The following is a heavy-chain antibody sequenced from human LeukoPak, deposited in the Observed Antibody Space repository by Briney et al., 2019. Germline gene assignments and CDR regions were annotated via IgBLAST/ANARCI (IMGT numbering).Heavy chain of an antibody. V-gene: IGHV1-18*01. D-gene: IGHD3-9*01. Sequence: ASVKVSCKASSYTFTSYGISWVRQAPGQGLEWMGWISAYNGNTNYAQKLQGRVTMTTDTSTSTAYMELRSLRSDDTAVYYCARGCLYDILTGYYKGGCWFDPWGQGTLVTVSS. CDR3: ARGCLYDILTGYYKGGCWFDP. CDR1: SYTFTSYG. CDR2: ISAYNGNT. J-gene: IGHJ5*02.